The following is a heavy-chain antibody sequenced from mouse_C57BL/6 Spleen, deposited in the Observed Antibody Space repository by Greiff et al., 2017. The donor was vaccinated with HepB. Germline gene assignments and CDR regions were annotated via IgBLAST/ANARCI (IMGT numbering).Heavy chain of an antibody. J-gene: IGHJ2*01. V-gene: IGHV1-55*01. Sequence: QVQLQQPGAELVKPGASVKMSCKASGYTFTSYWITWVKQRPGQGLEWIGDIYPGSGSTNYNEKFKSKATLTVDTSSSTAYMQRSSLTAEDSAVYYCARDGRRADYWGQGTTLTVSS. CDR1: GYTFTSYW. D-gene: IGHD2-3*01. CDR2: IYPGSGST. CDR3: ARDGRRADY.